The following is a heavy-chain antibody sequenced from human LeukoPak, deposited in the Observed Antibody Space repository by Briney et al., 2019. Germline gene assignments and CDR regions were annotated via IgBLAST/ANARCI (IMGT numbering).Heavy chain of an antibody. CDR3: LGRNPDCSSGYCPFAY. J-gene: IGHJ4*02. CDR2: INPNSGAT. Sequence: ASVKVSRKASAYTFTGYFMHWVRHAPGQGPELMGWINPNSGATSYAQKFEGRVTLTRDTSISTVYMELSRLRSDDTALYYCLGRNPDCSSGYCPFAYWGQGTLVTVSS. CDR1: AYTFTGYF. V-gene: IGHV1-2*02. D-gene: IGHD3-22*01.